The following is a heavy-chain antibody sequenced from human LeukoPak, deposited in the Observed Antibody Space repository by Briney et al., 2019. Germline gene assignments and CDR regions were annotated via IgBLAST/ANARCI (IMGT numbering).Heavy chain of an antibody. J-gene: IGHJ4*02. V-gene: IGHV3-73*01. Sequence: PGGSLTLSCAASGFTFSGSAMHWVRQASGKGVEWVGRIRSKANSYATAYAASVKGRFTISRDDSKNTAYLQMNSLKTEDTAVYYCTSPSTGYSSGWATSTLDYWGQGTLVTVSS. CDR2: IRSKANSYAT. D-gene: IGHD6-19*01. CDR3: TSPSTGYSSGWATSTLDY. CDR1: GFTFSGSA.